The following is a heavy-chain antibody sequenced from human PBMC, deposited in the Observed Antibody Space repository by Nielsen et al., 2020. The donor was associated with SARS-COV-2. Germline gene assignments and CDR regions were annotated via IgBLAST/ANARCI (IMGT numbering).Heavy chain of an antibody. Sequence: GESLKISCAASGFTFSSYSMNWVRQAPGKGLEWVSSISSSSSYIYYADSVKGRFTISRDNAKNSLYLQMNSLRAEDTAVYYCARDQGLWEIDYWGQGTLVTVSS. J-gene: IGHJ4*02. CDR2: ISSSSSYI. CDR3: ARDQGLWEIDY. D-gene: IGHD5-18*01. V-gene: IGHV3-21*01. CDR1: GFTFSSYS.